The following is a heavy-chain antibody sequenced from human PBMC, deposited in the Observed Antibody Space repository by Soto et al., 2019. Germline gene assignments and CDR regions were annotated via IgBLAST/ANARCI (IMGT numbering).Heavy chain of an antibody. CDR3: AGHSHKDY. CDR1: GFTVGNNY. CDR2: IYSGGST. J-gene: IGHJ4*02. V-gene: IGHV3-66*04. Sequence: GGSLRLSCAVSGFTVGNNYMSWVRQAPGKGLEWVSLIYSGGSTYYAQSVKGRFTISRDTSKNTVYLQMSSLRAEDTAVYYCAGHSHKDYWGQGTLVTVSS.